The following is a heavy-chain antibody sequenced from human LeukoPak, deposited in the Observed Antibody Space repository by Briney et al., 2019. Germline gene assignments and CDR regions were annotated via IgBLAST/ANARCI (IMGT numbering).Heavy chain of an antibody. D-gene: IGHD2-15*01. CDR3: ARETGYCSGGRCYFIY. CDR1: GSTFTGSY. CDR2: INPNSGGT. Sequence: GASVKVSCKASGSTFTGSYIHWVRQAPGQGLEWMGWINPNSGGTSSAQKFQGRVTMTRDTSVSTAYMELSSLRSDDTALYYCARETGYCSGGRCYFIYWGQGTLVTVSS. J-gene: IGHJ4*02. V-gene: IGHV1-2*02.